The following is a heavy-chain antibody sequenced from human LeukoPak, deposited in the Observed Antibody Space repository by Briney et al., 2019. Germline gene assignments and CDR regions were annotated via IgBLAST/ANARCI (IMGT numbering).Heavy chain of an antibody. Sequence: SETLSLTCTVSGGSISSYSWSWIRQPPGKGLEWIGYIYSSGSTNYNPSLKSRVTISVDTSKNQFSLKLSSVTAADTAVYYCAREIGAAAGYYYYGMDVWGQGTTVTVSS. CDR1: GGSISSYS. CDR3: AREIGAAAGYYYYGMDV. V-gene: IGHV4-59*01. J-gene: IGHJ6*02. D-gene: IGHD6-13*01. CDR2: IYSSGST.